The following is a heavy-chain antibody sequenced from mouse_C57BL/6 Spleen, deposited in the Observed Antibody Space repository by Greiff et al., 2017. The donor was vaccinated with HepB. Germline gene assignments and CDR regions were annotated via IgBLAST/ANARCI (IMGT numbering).Heavy chain of an antibody. CDR2: IDPSDSET. D-gene: IGHD1-1*01. CDR3: ACSDYYGSVFDY. Sequence: VQLQQSGAELVRPGSSVKLSCKASGYTFTSYWMHWVKQRPIQGLEWIGNIDPSDSETNYNQKFKDKATLTVDKSSSPAYMQLSSLTSEDSAVYDCACSDYYGSVFDYWGQGTTLTVSS. J-gene: IGHJ2*01. V-gene: IGHV1-52*01. CDR1: GYTFTSYW.